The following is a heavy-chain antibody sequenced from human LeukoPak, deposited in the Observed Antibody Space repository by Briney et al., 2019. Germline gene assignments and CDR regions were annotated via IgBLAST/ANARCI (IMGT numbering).Heavy chain of an antibody. D-gene: IGHD2-15*01. CDR2: INHSGST. CDR1: GGSFSGYY. V-gene: IGHV4-34*01. CDR3: ARHRGDCSGGSCYHNWFDP. J-gene: IGHJ5*02. Sequence: SETLSLTCAVYGGSFSGYYWSWIRQPPGKGLEWIGEINHSGSTNYNPSLKSRVTISVDTSKNQFSLKLSSVTAADTAVYYCARHRGDCSGGSCYHNWFDPWGQGTLVTVSS.